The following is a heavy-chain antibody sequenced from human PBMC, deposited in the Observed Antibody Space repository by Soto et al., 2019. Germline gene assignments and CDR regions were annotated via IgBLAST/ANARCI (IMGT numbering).Heavy chain of an antibody. CDR3: ATDSDFGSYYYYSGTDV. V-gene: IGHV3-30*03. D-gene: IGHD3-3*01. CDR1: GFTLSSYG. Sequence: QVQLVESGGGVVQPGRSLRLSCAASGFTLSSYGMHWVRQAPGKGLAWVAVISYDGSNKYYADSVKGRFTISRDNSKITLSLPLNRLRADDTAVYYCATDSDFGSYYYYSGTDVWGQVTTVTVS. J-gene: IGHJ6*02. CDR2: ISYDGSNK.